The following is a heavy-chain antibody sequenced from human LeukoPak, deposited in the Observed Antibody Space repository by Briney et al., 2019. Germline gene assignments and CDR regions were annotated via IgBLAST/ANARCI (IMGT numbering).Heavy chain of an antibody. V-gene: IGHV3-74*01. CDR2: IKTDGRTT. D-gene: IGHD3-16*01. Sequence: GGSLRLSCAASGMTFSNRWMHWARQVPGKGLVWVSLIKTDGRTTIYADSVKGRFTISRDNGKSTLYLQMNSLRAEDTAIYYCTTGPSYGYEWWGQGTVVTVSS. J-gene: IGHJ4*02. CDR1: GMTFSNRW. CDR3: TTGPSYGYEW.